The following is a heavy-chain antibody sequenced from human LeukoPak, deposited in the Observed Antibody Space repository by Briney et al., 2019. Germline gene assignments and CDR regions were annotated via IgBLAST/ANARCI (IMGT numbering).Heavy chain of an antibody. D-gene: IGHD3-22*01. CDR2: IIPIFGTA. CDR3: ARAYYHDYSDYHWAPDY. Sequence: SVKVSCKASGGTFSSYAISWVRQAPGQGLEWMGGIIPIFGTANYAQKFQGRVTITADESTSTAYMELSSLRSEDTAVYYCARAYYHDYSDYHWAPDYWGQGTLVTVSS. V-gene: IGHV1-69*13. J-gene: IGHJ4*02. CDR1: GGTFSSYA.